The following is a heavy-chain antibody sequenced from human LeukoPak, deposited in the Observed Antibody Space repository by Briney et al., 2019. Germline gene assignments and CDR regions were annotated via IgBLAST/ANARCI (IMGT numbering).Heavy chain of an antibody. J-gene: IGHJ4*02. D-gene: IGHD2-15*01. CDR2: IRSKANSYAT. Sequence: GESLKLSCAVSGSTFSGSAMHWVRQAPGKGLEWVGRIRSKANSYATVSPASVKGRFTISRDDSKDTAYLQMNRLKNEDTAVDYCTSLYCSGGSCYVDYWGQGTLVTVSS. CDR3: TSLYCSGGSCYVDY. CDR1: GSTFSGSA. V-gene: IGHV3-73*01.